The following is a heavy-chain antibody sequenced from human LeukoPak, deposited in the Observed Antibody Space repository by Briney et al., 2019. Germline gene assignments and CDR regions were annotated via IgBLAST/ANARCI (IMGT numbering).Heavy chain of an antibody. CDR1: GGSFSGYY. J-gene: IGHJ5*02. Sequence: SETLSLTCAVYGGSFSGYYWSWIRQPPGKGLEWIGEINHSGSTNYNPSLKSRVTISVDTSKNQFSLKLSSVTAADTAVYYCARVGDYASSGYYGWFDPWGQGTLVTVSS. D-gene: IGHD3-22*01. V-gene: IGHV4-34*01. CDR2: INHSGST. CDR3: ARVGDYASSGYYGWFDP.